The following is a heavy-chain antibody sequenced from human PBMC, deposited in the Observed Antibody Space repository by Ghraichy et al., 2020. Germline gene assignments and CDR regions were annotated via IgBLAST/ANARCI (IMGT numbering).Heavy chain of an antibody. V-gene: IGHV4-59*01. CDR2: IYYSGST. J-gene: IGHJ4*02. CDR1: GGSISSYY. D-gene: IGHD6-19*01. Sequence: SQTLSLTCTVSGGSISSYYWSWIRQPPGKGLEWIGYIYYSGSTNYNPSLKSRVTISVDTSKNQFSLKLSSVTAADTAVYYCARVGPPSGWGPVGYWGQGTLVTVSS. CDR3: ARVGPPSGWGPVGY.